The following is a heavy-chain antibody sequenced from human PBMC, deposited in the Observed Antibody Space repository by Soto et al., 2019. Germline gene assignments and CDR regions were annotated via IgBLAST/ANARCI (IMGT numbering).Heavy chain of an antibody. D-gene: IGHD1-26*01. CDR2: ISVSGGTT. CDR1: GFTFNNYA. V-gene: IGHV3-23*01. CDR3: AREDGVVGSSSAFDH. Sequence: GGSLRLSCAASGFTFNNYALTWVRQAPGKGLEWVSTISVSGGTTHYSDSVKGRFTISRDNAKNSLYLQMNRLRAEDTAIYYCAREDGVVGSSSAFDHWGLGTLVTVSS. J-gene: IGHJ4*02.